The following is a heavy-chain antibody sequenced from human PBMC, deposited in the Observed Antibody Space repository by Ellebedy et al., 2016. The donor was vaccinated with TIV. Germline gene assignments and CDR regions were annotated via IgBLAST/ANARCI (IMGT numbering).Heavy chain of an antibody. Sequence: SETLSLTCSVYGGSFSGYYYSWIRQPPGKGLEWIGEINQSGRATYNPSLKGRVTISSDTSTNQFSLKLTSVTAADTAVYYCARREGSGWPIDYWGQGTLVTVSS. CDR1: GGSFSGYY. V-gene: IGHV4-34*01. CDR3: ARREGSGWPIDY. J-gene: IGHJ4*02. D-gene: IGHD6-19*01. CDR2: INQSGRA.